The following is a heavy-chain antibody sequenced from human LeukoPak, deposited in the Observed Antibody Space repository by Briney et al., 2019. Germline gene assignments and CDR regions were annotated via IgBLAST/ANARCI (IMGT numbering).Heavy chain of an antibody. CDR1: GGSISSGDYY. CDR2: IYSSGST. Sequence: SQTLSLTCTVSGGSISSGDYYWNWIRQPPGKGLEWIGYIYSSGSTYYNPSLKSRVAISVDTSKNQFSLKLSSVSAADTAVYYCVRGPYSSGWYEVHFQHWGQGTLVTVSS. D-gene: IGHD6-19*01. J-gene: IGHJ1*01. CDR3: VRGPYSSGWYEVHFQH. V-gene: IGHV4-30-4*01.